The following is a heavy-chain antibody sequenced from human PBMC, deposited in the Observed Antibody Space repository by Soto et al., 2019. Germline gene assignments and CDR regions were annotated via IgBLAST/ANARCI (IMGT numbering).Heavy chain of an antibody. Sequence: DVQLLESGGGLVQPGGSLRLSCAASGFSFSSYAMVWVRQAPGKGLEWVAVISARGGSSYFADSVKGRFTLSRDNSKNTLYLQMNSLRGDDTAVYYCARGASDFWGGYPEIHFFDSWGQGTLVTVSS. J-gene: IGHJ4*02. CDR3: ARGASDFWGGYPEIHFFDS. D-gene: IGHD3-3*01. V-gene: IGHV3-23*01. CDR1: GFSFSSYA. CDR2: ISARGGSS.